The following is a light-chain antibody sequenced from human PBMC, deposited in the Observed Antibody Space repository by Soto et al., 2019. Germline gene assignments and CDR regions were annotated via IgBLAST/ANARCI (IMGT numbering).Light chain of an antibody. J-gene: IGLJ2*01. CDR2: DVS. CDR3: CSYAGSYTFVV. CDR1: SSDVGGYNY. Sequence: QSVLTQPRSVSGSPGQSVTISCTGTSSDVGGYNYVSWYQQHPGKAPKLMIYDVSKRPSGVPDRFSGSKSGNTASLTISGLQAEEAADYYCCSYAGSYTFVVFGGGTKLTVL. V-gene: IGLV2-11*01.